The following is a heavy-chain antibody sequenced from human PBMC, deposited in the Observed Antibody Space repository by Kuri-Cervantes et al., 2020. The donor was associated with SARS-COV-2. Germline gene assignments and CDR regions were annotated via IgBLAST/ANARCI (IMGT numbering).Heavy chain of an antibody. J-gene: IGHJ6*03. CDR1: GGTFSSYA. CDR2: IIPIFGTA. V-gene: IGHV1-69*13. Sequence: SVKVSCKASGGTFSSYAISWVRQAPGQGLEWMGGIIPIFGTANYAQKFQGRVTITADESTSTAYMELSSLRSGDTAVYYCARSGWGSGSYYSTYYYYYMDVWGKGTTVTVSS. D-gene: IGHD3-10*01. CDR3: ARSGWGSGSYYSTYYYYYMDV.